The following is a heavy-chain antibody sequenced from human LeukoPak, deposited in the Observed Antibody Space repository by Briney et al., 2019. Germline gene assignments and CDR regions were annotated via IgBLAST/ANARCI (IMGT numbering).Heavy chain of an antibody. CDR2: IYYSGST. CDR1: GGSISSYY. Sequence: SETLSLTCTVSGGSISSYYWSWIRQPPGKGLEWIGYIYYSGSTNYTPSLKSRVTISVDTSKNQFSLKLSSVTAADTAVYYCASYCSSTSCYSAFDIWGQGTMVTVSS. J-gene: IGHJ3*02. D-gene: IGHD2-2*02. V-gene: IGHV4-59*08. CDR3: ASYCSSTSCYSAFDI.